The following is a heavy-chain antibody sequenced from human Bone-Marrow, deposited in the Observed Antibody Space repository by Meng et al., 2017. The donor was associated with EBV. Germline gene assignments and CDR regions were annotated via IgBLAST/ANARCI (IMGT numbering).Heavy chain of an antibody. D-gene: IGHD3-9*01. CDR3: VRDISGYSSDY. J-gene: IGHJ4*02. V-gene: IGHV1-46*01. CDR1: GYTFTSYY. CDR2: INPSGGTT. Sequence: QVQLVQSGSELKKPGASMKVSCKASGYTFTSYYIHWVRQAPGQGLEWMGIINPSGGTTTYAQKFQGRVTMTRDTSTSTVYMDLSSLRSEDTAVYYCVRDISGYSSDYWGQGTLVTVSS.